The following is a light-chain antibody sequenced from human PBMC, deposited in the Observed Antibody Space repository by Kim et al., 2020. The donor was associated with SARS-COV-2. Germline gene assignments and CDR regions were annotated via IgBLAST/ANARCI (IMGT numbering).Light chain of an antibody. CDR3: QQRGNWPYT. CDR1: QSVDHY. J-gene: IGKJ2*01. Sequence: EIVLTQSPATLSLSPGDRATLSCRASQSVDHYLTWYQQKPGQAPRLLIYDASNRATGIPARFSGSGSGTDFTLTISSLEPEDFAVYYCQQRGNWPYTFGQGTKLEI. V-gene: IGKV3-11*01. CDR2: DAS.